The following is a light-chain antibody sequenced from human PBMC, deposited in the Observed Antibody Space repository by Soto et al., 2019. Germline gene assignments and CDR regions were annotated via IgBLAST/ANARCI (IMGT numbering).Light chain of an antibody. CDR1: QSVSNNY. Sequence: EIVLTQSPGTLSLSPGERATLSCRASQSVSNNYLAWYQQKPGQAPRLLIYGASNRDTGIPDRFSGSGSGTDFNLTISRLEPEDFAVYYCQKYGISGTLAQGTKVDIK. CDR2: GAS. V-gene: IGKV3-20*01. CDR3: QKYGISGT. J-gene: IGKJ1*01.